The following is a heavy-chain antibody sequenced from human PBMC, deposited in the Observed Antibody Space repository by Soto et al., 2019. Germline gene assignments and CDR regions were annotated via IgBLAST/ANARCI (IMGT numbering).Heavy chain of an antibody. J-gene: IGHJ4*02. CDR3: AHRPSDWYLFDY. V-gene: IGHV2-5*01. CDR2: IYWNDDK. D-gene: IGHD6-19*01. CDR1: GFSLSTRGLG. Sequence: QITLKESGPTLVRPTQTLTLTCTFSGFSLSTRGLGVGWIRQPPGKALEWLALIYWNDDKRYSPSLKARLTITKDTSKNQVVLTMTNMDPVDTATYYGAHRPSDWYLFDYWGQGTLVTVSS.